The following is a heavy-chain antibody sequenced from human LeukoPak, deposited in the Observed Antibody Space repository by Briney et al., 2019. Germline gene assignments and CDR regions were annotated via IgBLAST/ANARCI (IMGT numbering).Heavy chain of an antibody. V-gene: IGHV4-39*01. CDR2: IYYSGNT. D-gene: IGHD1-26*01. CDR1: GGSISSSGYY. J-gene: IGHJ5*02. Sequence: NPSETLSLTCTVPGGSISSSGYYWGWIRQPPGKGLEWIASIYYSGNTYYNPSLKSRVTISVDTSKNQLSLKLSSLTAADTAVYYCARHEYSGSYYGLSWFDPWGQGTLVTVSS. CDR3: ARHEYSGSYYGLSWFDP.